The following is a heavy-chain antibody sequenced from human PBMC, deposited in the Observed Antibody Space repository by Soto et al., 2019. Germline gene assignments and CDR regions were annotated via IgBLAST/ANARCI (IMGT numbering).Heavy chain of an antibody. D-gene: IGHD6-13*01. Sequence: TLSLTCTLSGGSISTYYWSWIRQPPGKGLEWIGYIYYSGSTNYNPSLKSRVTISVDTSKNQFSLKLSSVTAADTAVYYCARAKAPLYSSSWYWFDPWGQGTLVTVSS. CDR2: IYYSGST. J-gene: IGHJ5*02. CDR1: GGSISTYY. CDR3: ARAKAPLYSSSWYWFDP. V-gene: IGHV4-59*08.